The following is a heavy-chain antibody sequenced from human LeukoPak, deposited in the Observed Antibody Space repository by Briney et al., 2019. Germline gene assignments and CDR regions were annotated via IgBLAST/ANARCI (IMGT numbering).Heavy chain of an antibody. CDR1: GGSFSGYY. V-gene: IGHV4-34*01. CDR3: ARTMVRGVWFDP. CDR2: INHSGST. D-gene: IGHD3-10*01. J-gene: IGHJ5*02. Sequence: SETLSLTCAVYGGSFSGYYWSWIRQPPGKGLEWIGEINHSGSTNYNPSLKSRVTISVDKSKNQFSLKLSSVTAADTAVYYCARTMVRGVWFDPWGQGTLVTVSS.